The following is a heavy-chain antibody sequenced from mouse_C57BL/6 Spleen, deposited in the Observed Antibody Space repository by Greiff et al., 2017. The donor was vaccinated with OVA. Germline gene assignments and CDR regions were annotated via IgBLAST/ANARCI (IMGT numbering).Heavy chain of an antibody. D-gene: IGHD2-3*01. CDR3: ARMMAVYWYFDV. V-gene: IGHV1-18*01. J-gene: IGHJ1*03. CDR1: GYTFTDYN. Sequence: EVQLVESGPELVKPGASVKIPCKASGYTFTDYNMDWVKQSHGKSLEWIGDINPNNGGTIYNQKFKGKATLTVDNSSSTAYMELRSLTSEDTAVYYCARMMAVYWYFDVWGTGTTVTVAS. CDR2: INPNNGGT.